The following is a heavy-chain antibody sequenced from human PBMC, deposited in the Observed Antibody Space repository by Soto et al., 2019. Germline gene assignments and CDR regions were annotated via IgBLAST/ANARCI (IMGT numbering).Heavy chain of an antibody. CDR3: AREGVTAEDAFDI. Sequence: GASVKVSCKASGYTFTSYEINWVRQATGQGLEWMGWVDPNSGNTGYTQKFQGRVTMTRNISISTAYMELSSLRSEDTAVYYCAREGVTAEDAFDIWGQGTMVTVSS. V-gene: IGHV1-8*01. CDR2: VDPNSGNT. CDR1: GYTFTSYE. D-gene: IGHD2-8*01. J-gene: IGHJ3*02.